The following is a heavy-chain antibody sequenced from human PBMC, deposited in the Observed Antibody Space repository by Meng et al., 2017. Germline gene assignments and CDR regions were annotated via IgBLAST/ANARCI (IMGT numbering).Heavy chain of an antibody. V-gene: IGHV5-51*01. J-gene: IGHJ4*02. Sequence: KVSCKGSGSGFPSYWIGWVRQMPGKGLEWMGIIYVGDSDTKYSPSFQGQVTISADKSINTAYLQWSSLQASDTAIYYCARKGKNTYNIYYFDYWGQGALVTVSS. CDR2: IYVGDSDT. CDR1: GSGFPSYW. CDR3: ARKGKNTYNIYYFDY. D-gene: IGHD1-1*01.